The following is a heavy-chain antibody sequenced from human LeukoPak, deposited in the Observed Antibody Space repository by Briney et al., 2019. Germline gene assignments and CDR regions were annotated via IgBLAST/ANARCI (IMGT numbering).Heavy chain of an antibody. Sequence: ASVKVSCKASGYTFTSYGISWVRQAPGQGLEWMGWISAYNGNTNYAQKLQGRVTMTTDTSTSTAYMELRSLRSDDTAVYYCGYQLLPSVGYYYYGMDVWGQGTTVTVSS. CDR2: ISAYNGNT. D-gene: IGHD2-2*01. J-gene: IGHJ6*02. CDR1: GYTFTSYG. CDR3: GYQLLPSVGYYYYGMDV. V-gene: IGHV1-18*01.